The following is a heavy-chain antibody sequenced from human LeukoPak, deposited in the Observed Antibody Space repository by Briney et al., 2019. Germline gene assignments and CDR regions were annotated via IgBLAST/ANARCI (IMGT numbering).Heavy chain of an antibody. D-gene: IGHD3-22*01. J-gene: IGHJ5*02. CDR1: GYSFTSYW. Sequence: GESLKISYKGSGYSFTSYWIGWVRQMPGKGLEWMGIIYPGDSDTRYSPSFQGQVTISADKSISTAYLQWSSLKASDTAIYYCARRYYDSSAYYSFDPWGQGTLVTVSS. V-gene: IGHV5-51*01. CDR3: ARRYYDSSAYYSFDP. CDR2: IYPGDSDT.